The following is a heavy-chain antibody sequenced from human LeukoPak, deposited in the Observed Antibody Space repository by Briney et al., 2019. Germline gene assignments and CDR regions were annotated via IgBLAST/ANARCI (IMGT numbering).Heavy chain of an antibody. CDR1: GGSISSYY. D-gene: IGHD6-19*01. Sequence: PSETLSLTCTVSGGSISSYYWSWIRQPAGKGLEWIGRIYTSGSTNYNPSLTSRVTMSVDTSKNQFSLKLSSVTAEDTAVYYCATDRYSSGWSPNWGQGTLVTVSS. J-gene: IGHJ4*02. CDR2: IYTSGST. CDR3: ATDRYSSGWSPN. V-gene: IGHV4-4*07.